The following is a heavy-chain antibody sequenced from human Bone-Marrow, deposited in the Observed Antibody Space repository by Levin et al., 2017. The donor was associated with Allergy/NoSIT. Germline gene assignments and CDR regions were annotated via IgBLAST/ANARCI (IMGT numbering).Heavy chain of an antibody. J-gene: IGHJ5*02. D-gene: IGHD3-10*01. V-gene: IGHV3-11*05. CDR3: AREWGTMVRGVIISP. CDR2: ISSSSSYT. CDR1: GFTFSDYY. Sequence: GGSLRLSCAASGFTFSDYYMSWIRQAPGKGLEWVSYISSSSSYTNYADSVKGRFTISRDNAKNSLYLQMNSLRAEDTAVYYCAREWGTMVRGVIISPWGQGTLVTVSS.